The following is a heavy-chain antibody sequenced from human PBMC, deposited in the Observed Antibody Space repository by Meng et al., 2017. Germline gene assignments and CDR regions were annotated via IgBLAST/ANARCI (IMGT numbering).Heavy chain of an antibody. CDR1: GGSFSGYY. CDR2: INHSGST. CDR3: ARETYYYDSSGYYRFFDY. V-gene: IGHV4-34*01. D-gene: IGHD3-22*01. J-gene: IGHJ4*02. Sequence: GSLRLSCAVYGGSFSGYYWSWIRQPPGKGLEWIGEINHSGSTNYNPSLKSRVTISVDTSKNQFSLKLSSVTAAETAVYYCARETYYYDSSGYYRFFDYWGQGTLVTGYS.